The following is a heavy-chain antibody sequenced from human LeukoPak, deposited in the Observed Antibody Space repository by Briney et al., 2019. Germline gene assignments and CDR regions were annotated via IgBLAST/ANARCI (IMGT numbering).Heavy chain of an antibody. CDR3: ARHQISSGWSLYFDS. J-gene: IGHJ4*03. CDR2: VYYSGST. Sequence: PSETLSLTCNVSGGSISDINYYWAWIRQTPGKGLEWIASVYYSGSTHYNPSLKSRVTISGDTSKNQFSLKVTSVTVADTAVFYCARHQISSGWSLYFDSWGQGTTVTVSS. V-gene: IGHV4-39*07. D-gene: IGHD6-19*01. CDR1: GGSISDINYY.